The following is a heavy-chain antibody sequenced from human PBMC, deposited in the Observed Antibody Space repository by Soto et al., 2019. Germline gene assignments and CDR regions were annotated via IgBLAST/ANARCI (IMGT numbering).Heavy chain of an antibody. CDR2: ISSSGSTI. Sequence: HPGGSLRLSCAASGFTFSSYEMNWVRQAPGKGLEWVSYISSSGSTIYYADSVKGRFTISRDNAKNSLYLQMNSLRAEDTAVYYCAREVVGATTGLYYYYGMDVWGQGTTVTVS. J-gene: IGHJ6*02. V-gene: IGHV3-48*03. D-gene: IGHD1-26*01. CDR1: GFTFSSYE. CDR3: AREVVGATTGLYYYYGMDV.